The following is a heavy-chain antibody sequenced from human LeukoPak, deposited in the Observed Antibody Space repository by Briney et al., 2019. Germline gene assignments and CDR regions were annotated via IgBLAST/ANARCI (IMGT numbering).Heavy chain of an antibody. D-gene: IGHD3-3*01. CDR1: GGSVSSGSHY. CDR3: AREGLNDFWSGYYSYYFDY. Sequence: SETLSLTCTVSGGSVSSGSHYWSWIRQPPGKGLEWIGYIYYSGSTNYNPSLKSRVTISVDTSKNQFSLKLSSVTAADTAVYYCAREGLNDFWSGYYSYYFDYWGQGTLVTVSS. CDR2: IYYSGST. J-gene: IGHJ4*02. V-gene: IGHV4-61*01.